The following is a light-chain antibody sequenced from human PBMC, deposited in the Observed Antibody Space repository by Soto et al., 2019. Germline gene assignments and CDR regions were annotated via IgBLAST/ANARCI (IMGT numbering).Light chain of an antibody. V-gene: IGKV3-20*01. CDR3: QQYASSPRT. Sequence: EIVLTQSPGTLSLSPGERATLFCRASQSFTTSQLAWYQQRPGQAPRVLIFGASRRATGIPDRFSGSGSGTDFTLTSSRLEPEDSAVYYCQQYASSPRTFGQGPTVEIK. J-gene: IGKJ1*01. CDR1: QSFTTSQ. CDR2: GAS.